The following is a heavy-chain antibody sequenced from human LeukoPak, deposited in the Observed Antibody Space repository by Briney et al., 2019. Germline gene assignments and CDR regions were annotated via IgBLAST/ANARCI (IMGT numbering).Heavy chain of an antibody. D-gene: IGHD1-14*01. CDR1: GYTFTGYY. CDR2: INPNGGGT. V-gene: IGHV1-2*02. J-gene: IGHJ4*02. Sequence: APVKVSCKASGYTFTGYYIHWVRQAPGQGLEWMGWINPNGGGTNYAQKFQGRVTMTRDTSISTAYMEMSRLRSDDTALYYCAGGITGGDYWGQGTLVTVSS. CDR3: AGGITGGDY.